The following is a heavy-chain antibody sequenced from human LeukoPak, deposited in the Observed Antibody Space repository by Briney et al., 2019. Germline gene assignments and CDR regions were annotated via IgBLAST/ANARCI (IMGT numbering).Heavy chain of an antibody. V-gene: IGHV3-11*01. J-gene: IGHJ4*02. Sequence: PGGSLRLSCAAPGFTFSDYYMSWIRQAPGKGLEWVSYISSSGSTIYYADSVKGRFTISRDNAKNSLYLQMNSLRAEDTAVYYCARDRVGASPYFDYWGQGTLVTVSS. D-gene: IGHD1-26*01. CDR1: GFTFSDYY. CDR2: ISSSGSTI. CDR3: ARDRVGASPYFDY.